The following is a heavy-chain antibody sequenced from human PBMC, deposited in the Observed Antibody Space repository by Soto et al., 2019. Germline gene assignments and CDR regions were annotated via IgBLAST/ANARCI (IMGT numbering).Heavy chain of an antibody. D-gene: IGHD3-10*01. CDR2: ISWNSGSI. Sequence: GGSLRLSCAASGFTFDDYAMHWVRQAPGKGLEWVSGISWNSGSIGYADSVKGRFIISRDNAKNSLYLQMNSLRAEDTALYYCAKANYGSGSYPSFDYWGQGTLVTVSS. V-gene: IGHV3-9*01. CDR3: AKANYGSGSYPSFDY. J-gene: IGHJ4*02. CDR1: GFTFDDYA.